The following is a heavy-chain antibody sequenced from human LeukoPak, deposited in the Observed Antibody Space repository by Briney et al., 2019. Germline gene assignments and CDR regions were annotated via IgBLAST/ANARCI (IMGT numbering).Heavy chain of an antibody. D-gene: IGHD4-23*01. CDR3: ARVGFGNTPHPIDY. Sequence: SETLSLTCAVYGGSFSGYYWSWIRQPPGKGLEWIGEINHSGSTNYNPSLKSRVTISVDTSKNQFSLELSSVTAADTAVYYCARVGFGNTPHPIDYWGQGTLVTVSS. CDR2: INHSGST. CDR1: GGSFSGYY. V-gene: IGHV4-34*01. J-gene: IGHJ4*02.